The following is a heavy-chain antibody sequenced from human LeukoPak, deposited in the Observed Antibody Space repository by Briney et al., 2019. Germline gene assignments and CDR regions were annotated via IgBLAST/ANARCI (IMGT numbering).Heavy chain of an antibody. J-gene: IGHJ3*02. V-gene: IGHV3-7*01. D-gene: IGHD2-2*01. CDR1: GFTFSSYW. CDR3: ARDLTPGEYQLLLDAFDI. CDR2: IKQDGSEK. Sequence: PGGSLRLSCAASGFTFSSYWMSWVRQAPGKGLEWVANIKQDGSEKYYVDSVKGRFTISRDNAKNSLYLQMNSLRAEDTAVYHCARDLTPGEYQLLLDAFDIWGQGTMVTVSS.